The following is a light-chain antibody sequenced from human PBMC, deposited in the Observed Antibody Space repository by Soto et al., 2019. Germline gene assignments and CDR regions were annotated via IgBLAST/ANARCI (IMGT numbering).Light chain of an antibody. CDR1: QSVSSY. CDR3: QHRGKWPRT. CDR2: GAS. J-gene: IGKJ2*01. V-gene: IGKV3-11*01. Sequence: EIVLTQSPATLSLSPGERATLSCRASQSVSSYLAWYQQKPGQAPRLLIYGASNRATGVPARFSGSGSGTDFTLIISSLEPEDFAVYYCQHRGKWPRTFGQGTKLEI.